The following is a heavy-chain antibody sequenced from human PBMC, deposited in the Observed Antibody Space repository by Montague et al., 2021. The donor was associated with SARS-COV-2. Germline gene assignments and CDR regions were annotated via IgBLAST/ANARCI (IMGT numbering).Heavy chain of an antibody. CDR1: GGSFSDYY. V-gene: IGHV4-34*01. D-gene: IGHD3-22*01. CDR2: VNHCGRI. CDR3: ARGRVDTTMILVVFTGAAHYFDS. J-gene: IGHJ4*02. Sequence: SETLSLTCAVYGGSFSDYYYTWICQPPGKGLELLWEVNHCGRINYNPSPKRRITISVDTSKNQFSLRLSSLTAADTAVYYCARGRVDTTMILVVFTGAAHYFDSWGQGTLVSVSS.